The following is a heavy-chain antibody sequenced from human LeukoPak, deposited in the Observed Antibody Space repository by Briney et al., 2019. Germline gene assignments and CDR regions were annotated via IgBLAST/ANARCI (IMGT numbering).Heavy chain of an antibody. CDR1: GFTFSSYA. J-gene: IGHJ4*02. V-gene: IGHV3-30-3*02. CDR2: ISYDGSNK. CDR3: AKDYFDY. Sequence: GRSLRLSCAASGFTFSSYAMHWVRQAPGKGLEWVAVISYDGSNKYYADSVKGRFTISRDNSKNTLYLQTNSLRAEDTAVYYCAKDYFDYWGQGTLVTVSS.